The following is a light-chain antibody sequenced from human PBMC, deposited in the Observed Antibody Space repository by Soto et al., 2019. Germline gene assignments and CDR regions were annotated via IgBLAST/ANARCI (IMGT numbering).Light chain of an antibody. CDR3: QQYSPYSART. CDR1: QNIGSW. J-gene: IGKJ1*01. CDR2: KAS. Sequence: DIQMTQSPSTLSASVGDRVTVTCRASQNIGSWVAWYQQKPGKAPNVLIYKASTLENGVPSRFSGTGSGTEFTLTISSLQPDDFATYYCQQYSPYSARTFGQGIKVELK. V-gene: IGKV1-5*03.